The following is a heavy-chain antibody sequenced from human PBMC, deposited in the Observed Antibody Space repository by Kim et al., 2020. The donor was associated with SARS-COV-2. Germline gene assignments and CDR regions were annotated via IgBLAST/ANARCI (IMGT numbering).Heavy chain of an antibody. D-gene: IGHD3-10*01. CDR1: GDSVSSNSAA. J-gene: IGHJ5*02. V-gene: IGHV6-1*01. CDR2: TYYRSKWYN. Sequence: SQTSLTCAISGDSVSSNSAAWNWIRQSPSRGLEWLGRTYYRSKWYNDYAVSVKSRITINPDTSKNQFSLQLNSVTPEDTAVYYCAASFRTLLWFGEGPGDGFAPWGQGTLVTVSS. CDR3: AASFRTLLWFGEGPGDGFAP.